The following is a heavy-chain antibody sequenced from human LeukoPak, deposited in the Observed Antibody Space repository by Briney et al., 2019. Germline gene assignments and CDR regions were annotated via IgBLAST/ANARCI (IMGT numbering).Heavy chain of an antibody. D-gene: IGHD1-1*01. J-gene: IGHJ4*02. Sequence: PGGSLRLSCAASGLTFSRYAMSWVRQAPGKGLEWVSTVSGSGGSAYYADSVKGRFTISRDNSKNTLYLQMNSLRAEDTAVYYCAKSLANFDFDSWGQGTLVTVSS. CDR3: AKSLANFDFDS. CDR2: VSGSGGSA. V-gene: IGHV3-23*01. CDR1: GLTFSRYA.